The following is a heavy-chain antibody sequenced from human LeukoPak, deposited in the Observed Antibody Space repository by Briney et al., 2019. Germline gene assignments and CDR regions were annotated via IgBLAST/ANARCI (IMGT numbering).Heavy chain of an antibody. D-gene: IGHD3-10*01. Sequence: SGPTLVNPTQTLTLTCTFSGFSLSTSGVGVGWIRQPPGKALEWLALIYWDDDKRYSPSLKSRLTITKDTSKNQVVLTMTNMDPVDTATYYCAHTVCRYGSGSYVSFDYWGQGTLVTVSS. J-gene: IGHJ4*02. V-gene: IGHV2-5*02. CDR3: AHTVCRYGSGSYVSFDY. CDR1: GFSLSTSGVG. CDR2: IYWDDDK.